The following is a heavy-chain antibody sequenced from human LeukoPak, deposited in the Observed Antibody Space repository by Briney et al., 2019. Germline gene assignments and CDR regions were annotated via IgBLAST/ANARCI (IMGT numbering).Heavy chain of an antibody. V-gene: IGHV4-34*01. CDR3: ARGRQIADSAAGTGWFDP. J-gene: IGHJ5*02. CDR1: GGSFSGYY. CDR2: INHSGST. D-gene: IGHD6-13*01. Sequence: SETLSLTCAVYGGSFSGYYWSWIRQPPGKGLEWIGEINHSGSTNYNPSLKSRVTISVDTSKNQFSLKLSSVTAADTAVYYCARGRQIADSAAGTGWFDPWGQGTLVTVSS.